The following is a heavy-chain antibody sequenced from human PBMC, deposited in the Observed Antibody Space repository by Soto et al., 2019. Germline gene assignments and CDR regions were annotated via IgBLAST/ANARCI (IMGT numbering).Heavy chain of an antibody. Sequence: QVQLVQSGAEVKKPGASVKVSCKASGYTFTGYYMHWVRQAPGQGLEWMGWINPNSGGTKYAQKLQGRVTMTRDTSISTAYMELSRLRSDDTAVYYCARGVSSSGGMDVWGHWTTVTVSS. CDR2: INPNSGGT. J-gene: IGHJ6*02. D-gene: IGHD3-10*01. CDR1: GYTFTGYY. V-gene: IGHV1-2*02. CDR3: ARGVSSSGGMDV.